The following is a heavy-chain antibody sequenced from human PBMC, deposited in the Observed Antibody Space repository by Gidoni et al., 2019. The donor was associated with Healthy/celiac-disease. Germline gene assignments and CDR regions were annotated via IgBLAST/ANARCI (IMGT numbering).Heavy chain of an antibody. CDR1: GFTFSSYS. Sequence: EVQLVESGGGLVQPGGSLRLSCAASGFTFSSYSMNWVRQAPGKGLEWVSYISSSSITIYYADSVKGRFTISRDNAKNSLYLQMNSLRDEDTAVYYCARDNTDSSSWYDNWTFDYWGQGTLVTVSS. V-gene: IGHV3-48*02. D-gene: IGHD6-13*01. J-gene: IGHJ4*02. CDR3: ARDNTDSSSWYDNWTFDY. CDR2: ISSSSITI.